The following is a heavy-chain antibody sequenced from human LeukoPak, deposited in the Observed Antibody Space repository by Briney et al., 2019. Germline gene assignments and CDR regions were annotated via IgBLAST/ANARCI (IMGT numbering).Heavy chain of an antibody. Sequence: VQVSCQAYRGSFRSYAITWVGQAPGQGLEWMGGMISIFGIANYAQNFQGRVMITADESTSTAYMELSSLRSEDTAVYYWASNPSTTVATLGAWGQGTLVTVSS. CDR2: MISIFGIA. CDR3: ASNPSTTVATLGA. CDR1: RGSFRSYA. D-gene: IGHD4-17*01. J-gene: IGHJ5*02. V-gene: IGHV1-69*13.